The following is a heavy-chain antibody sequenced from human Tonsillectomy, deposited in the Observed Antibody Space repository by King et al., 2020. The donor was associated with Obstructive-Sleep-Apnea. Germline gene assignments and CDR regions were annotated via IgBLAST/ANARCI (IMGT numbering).Heavy chain of an antibody. Sequence: VQLVESGGGVVQPGRSLRLSCAASGFTFSSYGMHWVRQAPGKGLEWVAVIWYVGSNKYYADSVKGRFTISRDNSKNTLYLQMNSLRAEDTAVYYCAKDIADFYGMDVWGQGTTVTVSS. D-gene: IGHD3-3*01. CDR1: GFTFSSYG. V-gene: IGHV3-33*06. CDR2: IWYVGSNK. CDR3: AKDIADFYGMDV. J-gene: IGHJ6*02.